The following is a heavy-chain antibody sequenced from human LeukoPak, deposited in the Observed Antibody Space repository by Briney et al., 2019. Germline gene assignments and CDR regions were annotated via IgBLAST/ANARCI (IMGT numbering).Heavy chain of an antibody. D-gene: IGHD6-13*01. V-gene: IGHV3-48*04. CDR3: ARLRGSSWYYFDY. CDR2: ISSRSDTI. Sequence: GGSLRLSCAASGFIFSTSSMNWVRQAPGKGLEWVSYISSRSDTIYYADSVKGRFTISRDNAKNTLYLQMNSLRAEDTAVYYCARLRGSSWYYFDYWGQGTLVTVSS. J-gene: IGHJ4*02. CDR1: GFIFSTSS.